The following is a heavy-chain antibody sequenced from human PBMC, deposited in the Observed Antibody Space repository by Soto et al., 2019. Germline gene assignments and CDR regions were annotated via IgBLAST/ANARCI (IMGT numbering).Heavy chain of an antibody. CDR2: INHSGST. Sequence: PSETLSLTCAVYGGSFSCYYWSWIRQPPGKGLEWIGEINHSGSTNYNPSLKSRVTISVDTSKNQFSLKLSSVTAADTAVYYCARTVYYYYGMDVWGQGTTVT. D-gene: IGHD4-17*01. V-gene: IGHV4-34*01. CDR3: ARTVYYYYGMDV. CDR1: GGSFSCYY. J-gene: IGHJ6*02.